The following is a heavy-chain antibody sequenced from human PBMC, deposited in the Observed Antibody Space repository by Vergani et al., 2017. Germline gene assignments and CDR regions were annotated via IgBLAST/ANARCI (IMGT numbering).Heavy chain of an antibody. CDR2: IYYSGST. CDR1: GGSISSYY. J-gene: IGHJ5*02. CDR3: ARDGSSYRNNWFDP. V-gene: IGHV4-59*01. D-gene: IGHD6-6*01. Sequence: QVQLQESGPGLVKPSETLSLTCTVSGGSISSYYWSWIRQPPGKGLEWIGYIYYSGSTNYNPALKGLVTISVDTYKNQFSLKLSSGTAADTAVYYCARDGSSYRNNWFDPWGQGTLVTVSS.